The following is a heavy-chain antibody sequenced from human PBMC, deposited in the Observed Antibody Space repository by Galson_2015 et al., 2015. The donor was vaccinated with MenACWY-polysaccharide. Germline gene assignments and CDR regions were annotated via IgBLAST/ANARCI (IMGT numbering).Heavy chain of an antibody. CDR2: INPGNGHT. Sequence: SVKVSCKASGYTFISYYMHWVRQAPGQRLEWMGWINPGNGHTKYPQKFQGRVIFTRDTSANTGYMELRSLRYEDTAVYYCARGIRDSGDYGQDYFDNWGQGTPVTVSS. V-gene: IGHV1-3*01. CDR1: GYTFISYY. J-gene: IGHJ4*02. CDR3: ARGIRDSGDYGQDYFDN. D-gene: IGHD4/OR15-4a*01.